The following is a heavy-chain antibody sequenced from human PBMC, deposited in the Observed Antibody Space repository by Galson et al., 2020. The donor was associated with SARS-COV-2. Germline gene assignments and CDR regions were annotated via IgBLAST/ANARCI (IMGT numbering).Heavy chain of an antibody. D-gene: IGHD1-26*01. V-gene: IGHV4-59*13. CDR2: VYYSGLT. Sequence: SETLLLTCTVSGGSISNYYWSWIRLPPGKGLEWIGYVYYSGLTRYNPSLKGRVTISVDTSKNQFSLILGSVTAADTAMYYCTRVTLQGSADYWGQGTRITVSS. CDR1: GGSISNYY. J-gene: IGHJ4*02. CDR3: TRVTLQGSADY.